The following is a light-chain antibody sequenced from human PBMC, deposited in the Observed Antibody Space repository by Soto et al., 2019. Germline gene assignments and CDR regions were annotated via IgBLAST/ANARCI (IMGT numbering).Light chain of an antibody. CDR2: ASY. CDR3: HLQKSDCSET. V-gene: IGKV1-9*01. Sequence: DIQLTQSPPSPSASIGERATITCRASQGISSYGAWYQQKPGTAPKLLIYASYASQSGVPSRFSGSGSGTEFTLTISSLQPDDFASDYYHLQKSDCSETFGQGTKV. J-gene: IGKJ1*01. CDR1: QGISSY.